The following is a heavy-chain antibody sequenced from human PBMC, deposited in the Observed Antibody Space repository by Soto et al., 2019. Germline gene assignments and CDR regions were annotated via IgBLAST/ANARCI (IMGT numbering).Heavy chain of an antibody. J-gene: IGHJ5*02. CDR1: GASISNSY. CDR2: IYYSGST. V-gene: IGHV4-59*01. Sequence: SETLSLTCTVSGASISNSYLSWIRQPPGKGLEWIGYIYYSGSTNYNPSLKSRVTISVDTSKNQFSLKLSSVTAADTAVYYCARGGVVAAHPLNWFDPWGQGTLVTVSS. D-gene: IGHD2-15*01. CDR3: ARGGVVAAHPLNWFDP.